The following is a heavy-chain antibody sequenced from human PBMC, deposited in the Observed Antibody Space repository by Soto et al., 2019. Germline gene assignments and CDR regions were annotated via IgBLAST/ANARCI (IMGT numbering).Heavy chain of an antibody. CDR2: IRSKANSYAT. J-gene: IGHJ3*02. D-gene: IGHD2-21*02. CDR3: TPLYCGGDCYSDAFDI. Sequence: GGSLRLSCAASGFTFSGSAIHCFRHAAVKGLEWVGRIRSKANSYATAYAASVKGRFTISRDDSKNTAYLQMNSLKTEDTAVYYCTPLYCGGDCYSDAFDIWGQGTMVTVSS. V-gene: IGHV3-73*01. CDR1: GFTFSGSA.